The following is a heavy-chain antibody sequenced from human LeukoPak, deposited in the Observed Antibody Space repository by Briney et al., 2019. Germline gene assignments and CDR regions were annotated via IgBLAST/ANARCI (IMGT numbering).Heavy chain of an antibody. CDR3: AGVSDYGDSYWYFDL. CDR1: GGSISSGGYS. D-gene: IGHD4-17*01. CDR2: IYHSGST. V-gene: IGHV4-30-2*01. Sequence: SQTLSLTCAVSGGSISSGGYSWSWIRQPPGKGLEWIGYIYHSGSTYYNPSLKSRVTISVDRSKNQFSLKLSSVTAADTAVYYCAGVSDYGDSYWYFDLWGRGTLVTVSS. J-gene: IGHJ2*01.